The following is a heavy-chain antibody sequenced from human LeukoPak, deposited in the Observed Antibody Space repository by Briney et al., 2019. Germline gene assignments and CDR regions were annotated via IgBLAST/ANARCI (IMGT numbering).Heavy chain of an antibody. CDR3: AKESSGGWYFDY. V-gene: IGHV3-23*01. J-gene: IGHJ4*02. Sequence: GGSLRLSCAASRFTFSSNVMIWVRQAPGKGLEWVSSIPASGGSTYYADSVKGRFTISRDNSKNSLYLQMNSLRAEDTAVYYCAKESSGGWYFDYWGQGTLVTVSS. CDR1: RFTFSSNV. D-gene: IGHD6-19*01. CDR2: IPASGGST.